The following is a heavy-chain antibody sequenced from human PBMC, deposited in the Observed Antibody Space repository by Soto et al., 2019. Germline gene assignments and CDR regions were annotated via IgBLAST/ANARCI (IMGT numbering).Heavy chain of an antibody. Sequence: QLQLQESGPGLVKPSETLSLTCTVSGGSISSSSYYWGWIRQPPGKGLEWIGSIYYSGSTYYNPSYMSRVTISLDTSRHQFALDLSSVTAADTGVYYCASKPNEGGRLGYCSSTSCPVDYWGQGTLVTVSS. J-gene: IGHJ4*02. CDR1: GGSISSSSYY. CDR2: IYYSGST. D-gene: IGHD2-2*01. V-gene: IGHV4-39*01. CDR3: ASKPNEGGRLGYCSSTSCPVDY.